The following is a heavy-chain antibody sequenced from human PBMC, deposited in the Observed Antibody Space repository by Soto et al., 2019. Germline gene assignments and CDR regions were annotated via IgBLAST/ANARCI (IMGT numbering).Heavy chain of an antibody. CDR3: ATSAAAAGND. J-gene: IGHJ4*02. D-gene: IGHD6-13*01. V-gene: IGHV3-7*01. CDR1: GFTFSSYW. Sequence: PGGSLRLSCAASGFTFSSYWMSWVRQAPGKGLEWVCNIDQNGNDKYYVDSVKGRFTISRDNAKNSLHLQMNSLRADDTAIYYCATSAAAAGNDWGQGILVTVSS. CDR2: IDQNGNDK.